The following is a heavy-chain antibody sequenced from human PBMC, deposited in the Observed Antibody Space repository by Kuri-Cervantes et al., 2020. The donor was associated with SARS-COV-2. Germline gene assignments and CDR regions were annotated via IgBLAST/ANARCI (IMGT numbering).Heavy chain of an antibody. CDR2: IYYSGST. V-gene: IGHV4-59*01. CDR3: ARGPSRGCSGGSCYWFYFDY. CDR1: GGSISSYY. Sequence: GSLRLSCTVSGGSISSYYWSWIRQPPGKGLEWIGYIYYSGSTNYNPSPKSRVTISVDTSKNQFSLKLSSVTAADTAVYYCARGPSRGCSGGSCYWFYFDYWGQGTLVTVSS. J-gene: IGHJ4*02. D-gene: IGHD2-15*01.